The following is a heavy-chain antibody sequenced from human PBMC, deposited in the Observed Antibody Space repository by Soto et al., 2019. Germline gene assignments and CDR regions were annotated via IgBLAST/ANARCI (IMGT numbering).Heavy chain of an antibody. CDR1: GFTFSSYG. V-gene: IGHV3-30*18. J-gene: IGHJ4*02. CDR2: ISYDGSNK. Sequence: QVQLVESGGGVVQPGRSLRLSCAASGFTFSSYGMHWVRQAPGKGLEWVTVISYDGSNKYYADSVKGRFTISRDNSKNPLYLQMNSLRAEDTPVYCCAKARLDASYDDYSCQRTLVTVSS. D-gene: IGHD1-26*01. CDR3: AKARLDASYDDY.